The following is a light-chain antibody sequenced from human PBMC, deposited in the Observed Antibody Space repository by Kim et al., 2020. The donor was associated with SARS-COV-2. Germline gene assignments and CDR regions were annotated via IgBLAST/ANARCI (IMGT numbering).Light chain of an antibody. Sequence: DIQMTQSPSILSASVGDRVTITCRASQSISSWLAWYQQKPGKAPKLLISKASDLEGGVPSRFSVRGSGTEFTLTINTLQPDDFATYSCQQYDSHPYTFGQGTKLEI. CDR1: QSISSW. CDR2: KAS. CDR3: QQYDSHPYT. J-gene: IGKJ2*01. V-gene: IGKV1-5*03.